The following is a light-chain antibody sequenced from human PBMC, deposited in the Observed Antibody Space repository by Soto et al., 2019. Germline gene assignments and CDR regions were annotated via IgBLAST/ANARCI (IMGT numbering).Light chain of an antibody. Sequence: EIVLTQSQGTLSLSPGERATLSCRSSQRVSRSHLPWYQQKPGQAPRLLIYGASSMATGIPDRFSDSGSGTHVTLTISILEPEDFSVYYCLQYGSSPFRLGTKLEIK. CDR2: GAS. CDR3: LQYGSSP. J-gene: IGKJ2*01. V-gene: IGKV3-20*01. CDR1: QRVSRSH.